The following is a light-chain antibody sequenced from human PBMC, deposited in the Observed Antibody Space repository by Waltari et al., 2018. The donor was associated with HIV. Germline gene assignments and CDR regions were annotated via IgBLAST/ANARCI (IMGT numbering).Light chain of an antibody. CDR1: QLGDKF. CDR2: QDS. J-gene: IGLJ2*01. V-gene: IGLV3-1*01. Sequence: SYELTPPPSVSVSPGQTASITCSGDQLGDKFVCWYQHRPGQPPVLVMYQDSKRPAGIRERFSGSNSGNTATLTITGTQSMDEADYYCQAWDRSVVFGGGTKLTVL. CDR3: QAWDRSVV.